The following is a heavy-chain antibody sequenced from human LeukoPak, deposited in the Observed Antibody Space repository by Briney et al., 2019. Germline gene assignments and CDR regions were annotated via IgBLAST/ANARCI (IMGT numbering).Heavy chain of an antibody. CDR1: AFTFSIYG. CDR2: ISYDGSKT. D-gene: IGHD3-3*01. CDR3: ASPGGYDFWSGRFDY. V-gene: IGHV3-30*03. Sequence: GGSLRHSCVASAFTFSIYGMHWVRQAPGKGLEWVAVISYDGSKTYYADSVKGRFTISRDNSKNTLYLQMNSLRAEDTAVYYCASPGGYDFWSGRFDYWGQGTLVTVSS. J-gene: IGHJ4*02.